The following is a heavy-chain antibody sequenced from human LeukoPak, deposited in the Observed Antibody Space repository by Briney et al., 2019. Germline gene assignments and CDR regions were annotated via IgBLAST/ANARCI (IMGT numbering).Heavy chain of an antibody. CDR3: ARDLVGVQPIYGMDV. D-gene: IGHD1-1*01. V-gene: IGHV3-33*01. CDR1: GFTFSSYG. Sequence: GGSLRLSCAASGFTFSSYGMHWVRQAPGKGLEWVAVIWYDGSNKYYADSVKGRFTISRDNSKNTLYLQMNSLRAEDTAVYYCARDLVGVQPIYGMDVWGQGTTVTVSS. CDR2: IWYDGSNK. J-gene: IGHJ6*02.